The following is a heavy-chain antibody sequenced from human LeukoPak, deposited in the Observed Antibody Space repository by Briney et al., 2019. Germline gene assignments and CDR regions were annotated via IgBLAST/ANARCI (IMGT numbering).Heavy chain of an antibody. V-gene: IGHV3-7*01. D-gene: IGHD4-17*01. CDR3: ARDPSQYGDYSYYYGMDV. Sequence: GGSLRLSCAASGFTFSSYRMSWVRQAPGEGLEWVANIKQDGSEKYYVDSVKGRFTISRDNAKNSLYLQMNSLRAEDTAVYYCARDPSQYGDYSYYYGMDVWGQGTTVTVSS. CDR1: GFTFSSYR. CDR2: IKQDGSEK. J-gene: IGHJ6*02.